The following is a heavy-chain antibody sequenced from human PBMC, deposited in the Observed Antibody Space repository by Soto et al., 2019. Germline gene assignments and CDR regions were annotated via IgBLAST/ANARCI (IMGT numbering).Heavy chain of an antibody. J-gene: IGHJ4*02. D-gene: IGHD6-6*01. CDR2: IIPIFGTA. CDR3: ARDVSIAARGIGYFDY. V-gene: IGHV1-69*13. Sequence: SVKVSCKASGGTFSSYAISWVRQAPGQGLEWMGGIIPIFGTANYAQKFQGRVTITADESTSTAYMELSSLRSEDTAVYYCARDVSIAARGIGYFDYWGQGTLVTVSS. CDR1: GGTFSSYA.